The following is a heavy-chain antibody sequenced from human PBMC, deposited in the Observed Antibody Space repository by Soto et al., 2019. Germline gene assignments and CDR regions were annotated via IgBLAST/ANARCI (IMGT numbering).Heavy chain of an antibody. CDR1: GFRVDDFA. D-gene: IGHD2-21*01. CDR2: ISWNSGDK. Sequence: VQMVESGGGLVKPGMSLRLSCAASGFRVDDFAMHWVRQGQGKGLEWVSGISWNSGDKDYGDSVKGRFVISRDNDKNSLDLQMNSLRPEDTAVYYCVRGRGPMNRGYFFSWGRGTLVIVSA. V-gene: IGHV3-9*01. CDR3: VRGRGPMNRGYFFS. J-gene: IGHJ4*02.